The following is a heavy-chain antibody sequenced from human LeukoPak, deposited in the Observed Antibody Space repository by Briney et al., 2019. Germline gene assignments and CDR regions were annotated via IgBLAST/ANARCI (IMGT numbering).Heavy chain of an antibody. J-gene: IGHJ4*02. CDR3: TRHPYDSSGYYSGDY. Sequence: GESLKISCKGSGYSFSNYWIAWVRQMPGKGLEWMGIIYPGDSETKYSPSFQGQVIFSADKSISTAYLQWSSLKASDSAMYYCTRHPYDSSGYYSGDYWGQGTLVTVSS. CDR2: IYPGDSET. CDR1: GYSFSNYW. V-gene: IGHV5-51*01. D-gene: IGHD3-22*01.